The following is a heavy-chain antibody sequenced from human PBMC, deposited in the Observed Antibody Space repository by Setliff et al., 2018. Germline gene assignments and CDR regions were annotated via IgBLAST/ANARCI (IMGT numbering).Heavy chain of an antibody. Sequence: SETLSLTCTVSGVSIRSYYWSWIRQPPGKGLEWIGYIFYSGSSNYNPSLQSRVSISVDTSKNQLSLKLDSLTAADTAVYLCARLPRTVTHFDYWGQGALVTSPQ. J-gene: IGHJ4*02. CDR3: ARLPRTVTHFDY. V-gene: IGHV4-59*01. CDR2: IFYSGSS. CDR1: GVSIRSYY. D-gene: IGHD4-17*01.